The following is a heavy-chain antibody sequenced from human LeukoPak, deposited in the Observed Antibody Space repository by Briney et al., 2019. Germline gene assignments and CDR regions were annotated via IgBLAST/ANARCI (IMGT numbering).Heavy chain of an antibody. V-gene: IGHV4-30-2*01. J-gene: IGHJ4*02. D-gene: IGHD2-2*02. CDR3: AREGYCSSTSCYNEALIDY. CDR1: GGSISSGGYY. Sequence: KTSETLSLTCTVSGGSISSGGYYWSWIRQPPGKGLEWIGYIYHSGSTYYNPSLKSRVTISVDRSKNQFSLKLSSVTAADTAVYYCAREGYCSSTSCYNEALIDYWGQGTLVTVSS. CDR2: IYHSGST.